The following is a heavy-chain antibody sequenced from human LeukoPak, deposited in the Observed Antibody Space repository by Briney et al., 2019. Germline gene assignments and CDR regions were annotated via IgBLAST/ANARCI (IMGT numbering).Heavy chain of an antibody. CDR1: GFTFSSYA. D-gene: IGHD2-15*01. J-gene: IGHJ4*02. CDR3: ARGDCSGGSCYNYRRTYYFDY. CDR2: ISGSGGST. V-gene: IGHV3-23*01. Sequence: PGGSLRLSCAASGFTFSSYAMSWVRQAPGKGLEWVSAISGSGGSTYYADSVEGRFTISRDNSKSTLYLQMNSLRAEDTAVYYCARGDCSGGSCYNYRRTYYFDYWGQGTLVTVSS.